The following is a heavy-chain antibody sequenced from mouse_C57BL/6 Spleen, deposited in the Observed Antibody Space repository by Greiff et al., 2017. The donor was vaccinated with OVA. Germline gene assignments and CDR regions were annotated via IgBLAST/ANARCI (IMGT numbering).Heavy chain of an antibody. CDR3: ALGSSHFDV. J-gene: IGHJ1*03. D-gene: IGHD1-1*01. CDR1: GYTFTDYN. CDR2: INPNNGGT. Sequence: EVKLMESGPELVKPGASVKMSCKASGYTFTDYNMHWVKQSHGKSLEWIGYINPNNGGTSYNQKFKGKATLTVNKSSSTAYMELRSLTSEDSAVYYCALGSSHFDVWGTGTTVTVSS. V-gene: IGHV1-22*01.